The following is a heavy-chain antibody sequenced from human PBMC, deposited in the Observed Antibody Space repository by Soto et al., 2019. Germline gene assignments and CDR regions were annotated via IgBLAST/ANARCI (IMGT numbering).Heavy chain of an antibody. CDR1: GFTFSTYT. J-gene: IGHJ4*02. Sequence: PGGSLRLSCAASGFTFSTYTMNWVRQAPGKGLEWVPSISSTSSYLYYADSVKGRFAISRDNPKNSLYLQMNSLTAEDTAVYYCARSQGQQVDSHFDYWGQGILVTVSS. CDR3: ARSQGQQVDSHFDY. CDR2: ISSTSSYL. D-gene: IGHD6-13*01. V-gene: IGHV3-21*01.